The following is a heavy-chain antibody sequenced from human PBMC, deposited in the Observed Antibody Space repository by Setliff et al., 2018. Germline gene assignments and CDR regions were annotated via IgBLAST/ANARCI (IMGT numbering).Heavy chain of an antibody. Sequence: GESLKISCKGSGFSFTDFWIGWVRQMPGKGLGWMGLIYAGDSDTRYNPSFQGRVTMSADKSINTAYLQWSSLKASDTAIYYCARQKSTGSGNNWFDPWGQGTMVTVSS. CDR1: GFSFTDFW. D-gene: IGHD3-10*01. CDR2: IYAGDSDT. V-gene: IGHV5-51*01. J-gene: IGHJ5*02. CDR3: ARQKSTGSGNNWFDP.